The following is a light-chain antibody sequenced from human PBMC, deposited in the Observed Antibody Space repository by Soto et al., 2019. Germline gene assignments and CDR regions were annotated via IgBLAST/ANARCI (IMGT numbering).Light chain of an antibody. CDR3: QQYGSSPLFT. V-gene: IGKV3-20*01. Sequence: EIVFTQSPDALSLSPGERATLSCRASQSVNNNYLAWYQQKPGQAPRLLIYAASIRATGIPDRFSGRGSGTDFTLTISRLEPEDFGVYYCQQYGSSPLFTFGHGTKVDIK. J-gene: IGKJ3*01. CDR1: QSVNNNY. CDR2: AAS.